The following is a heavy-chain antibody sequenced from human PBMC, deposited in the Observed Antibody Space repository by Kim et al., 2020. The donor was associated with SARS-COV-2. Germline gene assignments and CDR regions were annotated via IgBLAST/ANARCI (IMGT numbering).Heavy chain of an antibody. CDR3: TRLGTTGSIDY. Sequence: GGSLRLSCAASGFNFSGSAMHWVRQASGKGLEWVGRIRSKANSYATAYAASVKGRFTISREDSKNTTYLQMNSLKTEDTAVYYCTRLGTTGSIDYWSQGTLVTVSS. J-gene: IGHJ4*02. CDR2: IRSKANSYAT. CDR1: GFNFSGSA. V-gene: IGHV3-73*01. D-gene: IGHD1-7*01.